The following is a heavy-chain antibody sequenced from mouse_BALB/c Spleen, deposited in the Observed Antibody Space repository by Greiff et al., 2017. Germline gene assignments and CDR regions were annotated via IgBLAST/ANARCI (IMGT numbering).Heavy chain of an antibody. CDR2: INPSNGRT. Sequence: QVQLQQPGAELVKPGASVKLSCKASGYTFTSYWMHWVKQRPGQGLEWIGEINPSNGRTNYNEKFKSKATLTVDKSSSTAYMQLSSLTSEDSAVYYCAPYSSFDYWGQGTTLTVSS. CDR1: GYTFTSYW. D-gene: IGHD1-2*01. V-gene: IGHV1S81*02. J-gene: IGHJ2*01. CDR3: APYSSFDY.